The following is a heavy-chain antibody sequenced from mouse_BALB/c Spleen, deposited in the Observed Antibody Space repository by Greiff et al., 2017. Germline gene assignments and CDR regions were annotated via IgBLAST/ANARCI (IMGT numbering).Heavy chain of an antibody. J-gene: IGHJ4*01. CDR3: ARCYRYDRYAMDY. V-gene: IGHV3-2*02. D-gene: IGHD2-14*01. CDR2: ISYSGST. CDR1: GYSITSDYA. Sequence: EVKLVESGPGLVKPSQSLSLTCTVTGYSITSDYAWNWIRQFPGNKLEWMGYISYSGSTSYNPSLKSRISITRDTSKNQFFLQLNSVTTEDTATYYCARCYRYDRYAMDYWGQGTSVTVSS.